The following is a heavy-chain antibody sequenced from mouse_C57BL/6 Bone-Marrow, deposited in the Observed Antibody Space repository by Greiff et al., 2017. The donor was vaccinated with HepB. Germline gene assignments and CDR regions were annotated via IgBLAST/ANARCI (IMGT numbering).Heavy chain of an antibody. V-gene: IGHV5-16*01. Sequence: EVQRVESEGGLVQPGSSMKLSCTASGFTFSDYYMAWVRQVPEKGLEWVANINYDGSSTYYLDSLKSRFIISRDNAKNILYLQMSSLKSEDTATYYCARANYYGSSLHFGYWGQGTTRTVSS. D-gene: IGHD1-1*01. CDR2: INYDGSST. J-gene: IGHJ2*01. CDR3: ARANYYGSSLHFGY. CDR1: GFTFSDYY.